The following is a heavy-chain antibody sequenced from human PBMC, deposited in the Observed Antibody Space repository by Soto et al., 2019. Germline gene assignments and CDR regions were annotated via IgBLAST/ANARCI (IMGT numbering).Heavy chain of an antibody. J-gene: IGHJ5*02. CDR3: ARDYPDILTGYSFDP. D-gene: IGHD3-9*01. Sequence: PGGSLRLSCAASGFTFSSYWMHWVRQAPGKGLVWVSHINSDGSSTTYADSVKGRFTISRDNAKNSLYLQMNSLRAEDTAVYYCARDYPDILTGYSFDPWGQGTLVTVSS. V-gene: IGHV3-74*01. CDR2: INSDGSST. CDR1: GFTFSSYW.